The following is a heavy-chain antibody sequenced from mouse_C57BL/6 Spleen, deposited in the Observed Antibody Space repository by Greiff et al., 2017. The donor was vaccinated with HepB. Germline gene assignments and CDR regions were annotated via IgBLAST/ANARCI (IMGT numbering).Heavy chain of an antibody. Sequence: EVQLVESGGGLVKPGGSLKLSCAASGFTFSSYTMSWVRQTPEKRLEWVATISGGGGNTYYPDSVKGRFTISRDNAKNTLYLQMSSLRSEDTAWYYCARHGDYYGSSYGMDYWGQGTSVTVSS. CDR1: GFTFSSYT. J-gene: IGHJ4*01. V-gene: IGHV5-9*01. CDR3: ARHGDYYGSSYGMDY. D-gene: IGHD1-1*01. CDR2: ISGGGGNT.